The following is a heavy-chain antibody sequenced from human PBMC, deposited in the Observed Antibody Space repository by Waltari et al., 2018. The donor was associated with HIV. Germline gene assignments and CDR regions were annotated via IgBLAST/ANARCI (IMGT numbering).Heavy chain of an antibody. CDR3: ARDDLGSGWFFDY. D-gene: IGHD6-19*01. Sequence: QVQLQESGPGLLKPSQTLSLTCTGSGGSISSASYYWTWIRQSAGKGLEWLGRIYTSGSTSYNPTLKSRVSIAIDTSRNQFSLKLTSVTAADTAVYYCARDDLGSGWFFDYWGPGTLVTVSS. CDR1: GGSISSASYY. J-gene: IGHJ4*02. CDR2: IYTSGST. V-gene: IGHV4-61*02.